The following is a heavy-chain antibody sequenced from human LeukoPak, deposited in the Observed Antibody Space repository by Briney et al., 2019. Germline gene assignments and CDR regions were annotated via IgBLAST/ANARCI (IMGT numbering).Heavy chain of an antibody. CDR1: GGSISSYY. Sequence: SETLSLTCTVSGGSISSYYWSWIRQPPGKGLEWIGEINHSGSTNYNPSLKSRVTISVDTSKNQFSLKLSSVTAADTAVYYCAGGSYYHSNWFDPWGQGTLVTVSS. J-gene: IGHJ5*02. D-gene: IGHD1-26*01. V-gene: IGHV4-34*01. CDR2: INHSGST. CDR3: AGGSYYHSNWFDP.